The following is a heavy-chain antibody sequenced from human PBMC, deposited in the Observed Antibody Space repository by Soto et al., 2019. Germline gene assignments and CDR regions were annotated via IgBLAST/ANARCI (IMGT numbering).Heavy chain of an antibody. J-gene: IGHJ3*02. CDR1: GFTFSSYA. V-gene: IGHV3-30-3*01. D-gene: IGHD1-20*01. CDR2: ISYDGSNK. CDR3: ASVNNWNDDPDAFDI. Sequence: GGSLRLSCAASGFTFSSYAMHWVRQAPGKGLEWVAVISYDGSNKYYADSVKGRFTISRDNSKNTLYLQMNSLRAEDTAVYYCASVNNWNDDPDAFDIWGQGTMVTVSS.